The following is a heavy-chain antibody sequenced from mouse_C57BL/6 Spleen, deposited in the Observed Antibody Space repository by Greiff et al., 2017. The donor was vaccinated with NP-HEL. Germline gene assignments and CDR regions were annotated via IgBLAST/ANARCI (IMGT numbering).Heavy chain of an antibody. CDR3: ARDWEGYFDV. V-gene: IGHV1-53*01. J-gene: IGHJ1*03. Sequence: QVQLQQPGTELVKPGASVKLSCKASGYTFTSYWMHWVQQRPGQGLEWIGNIIPSNGGSNYNEKFKSKATLTVDKSTSTAYMQLSSLTSEDAAVYYCARDWEGYFDVWGTGTTVTVSS. CDR2: IIPSNGGS. CDR1: GYTFTSYW. D-gene: IGHD4-1*01.